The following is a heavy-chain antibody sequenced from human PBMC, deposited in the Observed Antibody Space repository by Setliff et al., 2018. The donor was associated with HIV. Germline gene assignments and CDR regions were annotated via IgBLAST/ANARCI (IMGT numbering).Heavy chain of an antibody. CDR3: ARLHYDSRGYYHPY. Sequence: SETLSLTCTVSGSLTSYYWSWIRQSPGKGLEWIGYVYYSGNTNYNPSLQSRVTISVDAFRNQFYLKLSSVTAADTAVYYCARLHYDSRGYYHPYWGQGTLVTVSS. J-gene: IGHJ4*02. CDR1: GSLTSYY. V-gene: IGHV4-59*01. CDR2: VYYSGNT. D-gene: IGHD3-22*01.